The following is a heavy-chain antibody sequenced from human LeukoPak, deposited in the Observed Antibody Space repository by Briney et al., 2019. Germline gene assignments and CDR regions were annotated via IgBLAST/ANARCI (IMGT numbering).Heavy chain of an antibody. CDR3: VRDGDDFNFDY. V-gene: IGHV3-74*01. CDR2: VIRDGSFT. D-gene: IGHD5-24*01. CDR1: GFTFRSHW. J-gene: IGHJ4*02. Sequence: GGSLRLSCAASGFTFRSHWMHWVRQAPGKGLEWVSRVIRDGSFTNYADSVKGRFTISRDNAKYTLYLQMSSLRAEDTAVYFCVRDGDDFNFDYWGQGSLVTVSS.